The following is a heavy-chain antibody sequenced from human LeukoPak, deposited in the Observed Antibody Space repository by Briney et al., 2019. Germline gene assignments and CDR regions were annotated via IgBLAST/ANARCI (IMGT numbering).Heavy chain of an antibody. CDR2: LYTSGGT. CDR3: ARGGSSGYYTG. D-gene: IGHD3-22*01. J-gene: IGHJ4*02. V-gene: IGHV4-4*07. Sequence: SETLSLTCTVSGGSISSYYWSWIRQPAGKGLEWIVRLYTSGGTNYNPSLTSRVTTTADTSTNQFSLKRTSMTAADTAVYYCARGGSSGYYTGWAQGTLLTVSS. CDR1: GGSISSYY.